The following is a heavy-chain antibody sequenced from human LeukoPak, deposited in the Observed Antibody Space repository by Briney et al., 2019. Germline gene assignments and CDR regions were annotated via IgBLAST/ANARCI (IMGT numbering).Heavy chain of an antibody. CDR1: GGSLSGYY. CDR2: INHSGST. D-gene: IGHD4-17*01. V-gene: IGHV4-34*01. Sequence: SETLSLTCAVYGGSLSGYYWTWIRQPPGKGLEWIGEINHSGSTDYNPSLKSRVTISVDTSKNQFSLKLTSVTAADTAVYYCATDYGDYSPYYFYMDVWGKGTTVTVSS. J-gene: IGHJ6*03. CDR3: ATDYGDYSPYYFYMDV.